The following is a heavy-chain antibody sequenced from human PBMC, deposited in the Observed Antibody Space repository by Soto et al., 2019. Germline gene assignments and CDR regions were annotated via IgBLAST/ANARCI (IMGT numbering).Heavy chain of an antibody. CDR1: GFTFSSYG. D-gene: IGHD3-3*01. V-gene: IGHV3-30*18. J-gene: IGHJ4*02. Sequence: QVQLVESGGGVVQPGRSLRLSCAASGFTFSSYGMHWVRQAPGKGLEWVAVISYDGSNKYYADSVKGRFTISRDNSKNTLYLQMNSLRADDTAVYYCAKVGPDVLPFLEWLSPPDYWGQGTLVTVSS. CDR2: ISYDGSNK. CDR3: AKVGPDVLPFLEWLSPPDY.